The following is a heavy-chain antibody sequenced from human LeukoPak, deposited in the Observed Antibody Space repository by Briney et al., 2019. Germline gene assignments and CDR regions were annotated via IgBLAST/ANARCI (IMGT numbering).Heavy chain of an antibody. D-gene: IGHD3-22*01. V-gene: IGHV1-69*13. CDR3: ARGRWVSGVTMIVVVTSFDY. CDR1: GGTFSSYA. Sequence: SVKVSCKASGGTFSSYAISWVRQAPGQGLEWMGGIIPIFGTANYAQKFQGRVTITADESTSTAYMELSSLRAEDTAVYYCARGRWVSGVTMIVVVTSFDYWGQGTLVTVSS. J-gene: IGHJ4*02. CDR2: IIPIFGTA.